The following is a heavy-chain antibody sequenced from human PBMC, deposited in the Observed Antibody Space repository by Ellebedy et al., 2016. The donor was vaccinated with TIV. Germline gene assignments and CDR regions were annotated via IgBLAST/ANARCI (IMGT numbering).Heavy chain of an antibody. CDR3: ARARGILRYFDWPTSPPYI. CDR2: INRSGNS. J-gene: IGHJ3*02. V-gene: IGHV4-34*01. Sequence: MPSETLSLTCAVYGGSFSDYDWNWIRQPPGKGLEWIGEINRSGNSNYNPSLKSRVTISVDPSNNQLSLNLSSVTDADTAVYYCARARGILRYFDWPTSPPYIWGQGTMVTVSS. CDR1: GGSFSDYD. D-gene: IGHD3-9*01.